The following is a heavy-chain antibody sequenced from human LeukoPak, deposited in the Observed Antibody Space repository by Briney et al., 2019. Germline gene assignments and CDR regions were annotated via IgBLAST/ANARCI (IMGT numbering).Heavy chain of an antibody. CDR1: GSTFSSYG. J-gene: IGHJ4*02. CDR3: ARAMRSGYDY. CDR2: ISSRSDSI. Sequence: PGGSLRLSCAASGSTFSSYGMNWVRQAPGKRLEWVSYISSRSDSIYYADSVKDRFTISRDNAENSPYLQMNSLRDEDTAVYYCARAMRSGYDYWGQGTLVTVSS. D-gene: IGHD5-12*01. V-gene: IGHV3-48*02.